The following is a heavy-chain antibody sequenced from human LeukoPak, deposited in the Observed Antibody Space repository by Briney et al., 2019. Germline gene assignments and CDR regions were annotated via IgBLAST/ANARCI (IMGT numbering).Heavy chain of an antibody. J-gene: IGHJ6*02. CDR3: AKDKGTMVRGVIIYYYYGMDV. Sequence: GGSLRLSCAASGFTFSSYSMNWVRQAPGKGLEWVAVISYDGSNKYCADSVKGRFTISRDNSKNTLYLQMNSLRAEDTAVYYCAKDKGTMVRGVIIYYYYGMDVWGQGTTVTVSS. D-gene: IGHD3-10*01. V-gene: IGHV3-30*18. CDR2: ISYDGSNK. CDR1: GFTFSSYS.